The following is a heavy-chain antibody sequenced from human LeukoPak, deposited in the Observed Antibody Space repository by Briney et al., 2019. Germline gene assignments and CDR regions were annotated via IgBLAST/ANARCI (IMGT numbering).Heavy chain of an antibody. CDR3: AKDHYDTGGTYSFDP. J-gene: IGHJ5*02. Sequence: GRSLRLSCAASGFTFSSYGMHWVRQAPGKGLEWVAVISFDGNNKYYADSVKGRFTISRDNSKNRLYLQMNSLRAEDTAVYYCAKDHYDTGGTYSFDPWGQGTLVTASS. V-gene: IGHV3-30*18. CDR2: ISFDGNNK. CDR1: GFTFSSYG. D-gene: IGHD2-8*02.